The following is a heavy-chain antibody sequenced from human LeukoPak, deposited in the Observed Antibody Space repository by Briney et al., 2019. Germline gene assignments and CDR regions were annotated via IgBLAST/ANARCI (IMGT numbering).Heavy chain of an antibody. CDR3: ARAGQCGGDCYSPYYFDY. V-gene: IGHV4-30-2*01. CDR1: GGFISSGGYS. Sequence: SETLSLTCAVSGGFISSGGYSWSWIRQPPGKGLEWIGYIYHSGSTYYNPSLKSRVTISVDRSKNQFSLKLSSVTAADTAVYYCARAGQCGGDCYSPYYFDYWGQGTLVTVSS. CDR2: IYHSGST. D-gene: IGHD2-21*02. J-gene: IGHJ4*02.